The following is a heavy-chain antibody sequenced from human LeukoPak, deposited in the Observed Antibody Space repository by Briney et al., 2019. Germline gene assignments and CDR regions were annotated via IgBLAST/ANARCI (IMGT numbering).Heavy chain of an antibody. Sequence: PSETLSLTCIVSGCSITSYFWSWIRQPPGKGLEGIGYFYYSGSTNYNPSLKSRVTISVDTSKNQFSLKLTSVTAADTAVYYCARRGGSNTSPFDYWGQGTLVTVSS. CDR1: GCSITSYF. CDR2: FYYSGST. CDR3: ARRGGSNTSPFDY. V-gene: IGHV4-59*08. J-gene: IGHJ4*02. D-gene: IGHD3-16*01.